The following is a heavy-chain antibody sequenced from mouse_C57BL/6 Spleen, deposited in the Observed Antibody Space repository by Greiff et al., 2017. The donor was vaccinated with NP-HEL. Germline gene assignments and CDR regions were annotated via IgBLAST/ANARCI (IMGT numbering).Heavy chain of an antibody. CDR1: GYSFTDYN. V-gene: IGHV1-39*01. J-gene: IGHJ1*03. D-gene: IGHD1-1*01. CDR2: INPNYGTT. Sequence: VQLKQSGPELVKPGASVKISCKASGYSFTDYNMNWVKQSNGKSLEWIGVINPNYGTTSYNQKFKGKATFTVDQSSSTASMQLNSLTSEDSAVYYCSRKSSSYWYFDVWGTGTTVTVSS. CDR3: SRKSSSYWYFDV.